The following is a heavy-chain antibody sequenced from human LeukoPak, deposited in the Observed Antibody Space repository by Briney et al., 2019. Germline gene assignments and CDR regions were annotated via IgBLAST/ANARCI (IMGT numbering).Heavy chain of an antibody. J-gene: IGHJ4*02. CDR1: GFTFSNYG. Sequence: GGSLRLSCAASGFTFSNYGMHWVRQAPGKGLEWVAVISYDGSNKYYADSVKGRFTISRDNSKNTLYLQMNSLRAEDTAVYYCARDPSDILTYFDYWGQGTLVTVSS. CDR3: ARDPSDILTYFDY. CDR2: ISYDGSNK. V-gene: IGHV3-30*03. D-gene: IGHD3-9*01.